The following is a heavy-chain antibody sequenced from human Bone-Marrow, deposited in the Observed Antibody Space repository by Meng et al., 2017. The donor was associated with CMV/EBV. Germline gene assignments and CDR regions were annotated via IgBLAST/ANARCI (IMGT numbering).Heavy chain of an antibody. D-gene: IGHD6-19*01. CDR2: IKSKTDGGTT. V-gene: IGHV3-15*01. CDR3: TTIIGLVNQNHLFDP. Sequence: INFSNAWLSWVRQAAGKGLEWVGRIKSKTDGGTTDSAAPVKGRFTISRDDSKTTLYLQMNSLKTEDTAVYYCTTIIGLVNQNHLFDPWGQGTLVTVSS. CDR1: INFSNAW. J-gene: IGHJ5*02.